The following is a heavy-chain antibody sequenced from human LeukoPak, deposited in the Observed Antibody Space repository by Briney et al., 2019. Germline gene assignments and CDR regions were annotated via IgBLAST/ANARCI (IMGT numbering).Heavy chain of an antibody. J-gene: IGHJ4*02. Sequence: GSLRLSCAASGFTFSSYGMHWVRQAPGKGLEWVAVISYDGSNKYYADSVKGRFTISRDNSKNTLYLQMNSLRAEDTAVYYCAKGLRGVRGVMEYWGQGTLVTVSS. D-gene: IGHD3-10*01. CDR1: GFTFSSYG. CDR2: ISYDGSNK. CDR3: AKGLRGVRGVMEY. V-gene: IGHV3-30*18.